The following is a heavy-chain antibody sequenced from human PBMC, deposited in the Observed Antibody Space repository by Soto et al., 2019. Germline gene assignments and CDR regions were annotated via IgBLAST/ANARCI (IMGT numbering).Heavy chain of an antibody. V-gene: IGHV4-59*01. D-gene: IGHD5-12*01. J-gene: IGHJ6*02. CDR1: DGKIGDYC. CDR2: IYYSGST. CDR3: ARDVVVATRGAGLYYYYGMDV. Sequence: PSQPPSVPQTVADGKIGDYCGSCIRKPQGKGLEWFGYIYYSGSTNYNPSLKSRVTISVDTSKNQFSLKLSSVTAADTAVYYCARDVVVATRGAGLYYYYGMDVWGQGTTVTVSS.